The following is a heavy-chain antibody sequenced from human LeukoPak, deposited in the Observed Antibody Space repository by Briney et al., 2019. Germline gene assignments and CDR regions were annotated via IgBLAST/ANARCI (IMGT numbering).Heavy chain of an antibody. CDR1: GGSFSGYY. D-gene: IGHD4-23*01. J-gene: IGHJ6*02. V-gene: IGHV4-34*01. Sequence: SETLSLTCAVYGGSFSGYYWSWIRQPPGKGLEWIGEINHSGSTNYNPSLKSRFTISVDTSKSHFSLKLSSVTAADTAVYYCARIRGGNSYYYYYDMDVWGQGTTVTVSS. CDR3: ARIRGGNSYYYYYDMDV. CDR2: INHSGST.